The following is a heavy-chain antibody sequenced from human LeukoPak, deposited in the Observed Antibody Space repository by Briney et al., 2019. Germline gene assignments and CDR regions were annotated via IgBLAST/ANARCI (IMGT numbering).Heavy chain of an antibody. J-gene: IGHJ4*02. CDR2: IYPGDSDT. CDR3: ARQRASGSSYYFDY. D-gene: IGHD1-26*01. V-gene: IGHV5-51*01. Sequence: GESLKISCKGSGYSFTSYWIGWVRQMPGKGLELIGIIYPGDSDTRYSPSFQGQVTISADKSISTAYLQWSSLKASVTATYYCARQRASGSSYYFDYWGQGTLVTVSS. CDR1: GYSFTSYW.